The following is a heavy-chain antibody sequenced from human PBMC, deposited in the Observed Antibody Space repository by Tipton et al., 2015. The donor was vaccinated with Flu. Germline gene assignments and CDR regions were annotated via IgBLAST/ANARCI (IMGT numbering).Heavy chain of an antibody. CDR2: IYYSGST. Sequence: TLSLTCTVSGGSISSRSYYWGWIRQPPGKGLEWIGNIYYSGSTNYNSSLKSRVTISVDTSKNQFSPKLTSVTAADTAVYYCARGRGGGGSSNNWFDPWGQGTLVIVSS. CDR1: GGSISSRSYY. J-gene: IGHJ5*02. CDR3: ARGRGGGGSSNNWFDP. V-gene: IGHV4-61*05. D-gene: IGHD2-15*01.